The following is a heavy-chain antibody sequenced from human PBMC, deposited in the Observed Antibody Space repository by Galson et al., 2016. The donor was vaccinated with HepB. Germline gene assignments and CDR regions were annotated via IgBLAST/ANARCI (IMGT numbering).Heavy chain of an antibody. Sequence: SVKVSCKASGYTFTHQYIHWVRQAPGQGLEWMGIINPSGPESPTGGSTSYAKKFQGRIAMTRDTSTSTVYMELRSLTSEDTAVYYCARDRQLGLQAHYYGMDVWGQGTTVAVSS. V-gene: IGHV1-46*01. D-gene: IGHD2-21*02. CDR2: INPSGPESPTGGST. J-gene: IGHJ6*02. CDR1: GYTFTHQY. CDR3: ARDRQLGLQAHYYGMDV.